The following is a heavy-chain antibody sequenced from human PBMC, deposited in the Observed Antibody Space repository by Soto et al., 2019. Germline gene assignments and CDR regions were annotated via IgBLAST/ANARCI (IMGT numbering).Heavy chain of an antibody. Sequence: SETLSLTCTVSGDSVSSSNYYWSWIRQPPGKGLEWIGEINHSGSTNYNPSLKSRVTISVDTSKNQFSLKLSSVTAADTAVYYCARGARDYGGNSGLIDYWGQGTLVTVSS. CDR1: GDSVSSSNYY. D-gene: IGHD4-17*01. J-gene: IGHJ4*02. V-gene: IGHV4-39*07. CDR3: ARGARDYGGNSGLIDY. CDR2: INHSGST.